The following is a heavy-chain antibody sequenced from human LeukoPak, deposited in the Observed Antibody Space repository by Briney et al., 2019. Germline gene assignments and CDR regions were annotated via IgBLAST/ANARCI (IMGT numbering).Heavy chain of an antibody. J-gene: IGHJ3*02. Sequence: SVKGRFTISRDNAKNSLYLQMNSLRAEDTAVYYCASSGYYGSGSYYNVNAFDIWGQGTMVTVSS. D-gene: IGHD3-10*01. V-gene: IGHV3-11*06. CDR3: ASSGYYGSGSYYNVNAFDI.